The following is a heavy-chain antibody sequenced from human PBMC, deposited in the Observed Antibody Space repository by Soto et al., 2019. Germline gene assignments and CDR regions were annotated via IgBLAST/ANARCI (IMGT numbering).Heavy chain of an antibody. CDR3: VKNSGWFNT. V-gene: IGHV3-23*01. J-gene: IGHJ5*02. CDR1: GFTFGTTD. D-gene: IGHD3-10*01. Sequence: PGGSLRLSCAASGFTFGTTDRSWVRQAPGEGLEWVSTIDGSGGITYYADSVKGRFTISRDNSRNTVYLQMNSLRGDDTALYYCVKNSGWFNTWGQGALVTVSS. CDR2: IDGSGGIT.